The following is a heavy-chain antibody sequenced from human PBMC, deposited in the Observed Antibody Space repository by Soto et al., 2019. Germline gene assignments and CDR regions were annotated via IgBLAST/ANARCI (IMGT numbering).Heavy chain of an antibody. CDR3: ARDPAGGSSWSTDY. CDR1: GFTFSSYG. V-gene: IGHV3-33*01. CDR2: IWYDGSNK. Sequence: QVQLVESGGGVVQPGRSLRLSCAASGFTFSSYGMHWVRQAPGKGLEWVAVIWYDGSNKYYADSVKGGFTISRDNSKNTLYLQMNSLRAEDTAVYYCARDPAGGSSWSTDYWGQGTLVTVSS. J-gene: IGHJ4*02. D-gene: IGHD6-13*01.